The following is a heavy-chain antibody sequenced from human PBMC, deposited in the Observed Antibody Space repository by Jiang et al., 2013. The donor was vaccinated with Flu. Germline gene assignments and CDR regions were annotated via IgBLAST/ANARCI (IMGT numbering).Heavy chain of an antibody. V-gene: IGHV2-70*11. CDR2: IDWDDDK. CDR3: ARSSYYYDSSGYPPHFDY. CDR1: GFSLSTSGMC. D-gene: IGHD3-22*01. Sequence: KPTQTLTLTCTFSGFSLSTSGMCVSWIRQPPGKALEWLACIDWDDDKYYSTSLKTRLTISKDTSKNQVVLTMTNMDPVDTATYYCARSSYYYDSSGYPPHFDYWGQGTLVTVSS. J-gene: IGHJ4*02.